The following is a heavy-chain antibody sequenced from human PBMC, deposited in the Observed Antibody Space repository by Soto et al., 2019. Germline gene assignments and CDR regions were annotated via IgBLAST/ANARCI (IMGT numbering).Heavy chain of an antibody. CDR2: IYSGGRN. CDR3: ARDRDTEGSYGSGGFDY. J-gene: IGHJ4*02. D-gene: IGHD3-10*01. CDR1: GGSISSFY. V-gene: IGHV4-4*07. Sequence: SETLSLTCTVSGGSISSFYWSWIRQPAGKGLEWIGRIYSGGRNNYNPSLKSRVTMSVDTSKNQFSLKLSSVTAADTAVYYCARDRDTEGSYGSGGFDYWGQGTLVTVSS.